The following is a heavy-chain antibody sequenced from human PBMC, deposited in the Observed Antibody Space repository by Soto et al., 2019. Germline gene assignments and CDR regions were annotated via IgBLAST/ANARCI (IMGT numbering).Heavy chain of an antibody. J-gene: IGHJ3*02. D-gene: IGHD2-21*02. CDR1: GGSVRSSNW. Sequence: QVQLQESGPGLVKPSGTLSLTCAVSGGSVRSSNWWSWVRQSPGKGLEWMGEIYHSGSAHYNPSLKSRATIYLDKSKSQFSLRLTSVTAADTAVYYCARVPGVVVSADDAFDIWGPGTRVIVSS. CDR2: IYHSGSA. CDR3: ARVPGVVVSADDAFDI. V-gene: IGHV4-4*02.